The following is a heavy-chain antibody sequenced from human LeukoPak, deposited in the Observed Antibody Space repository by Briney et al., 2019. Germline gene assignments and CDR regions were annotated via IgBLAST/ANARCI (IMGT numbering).Heavy chain of an antibody. Sequence: ASVKVSCKASGYTFTSYAMHWVRQAPGQRLEWMGWTNAGNGNTKYSQKFQGRVTITRDTSASTAYMELSSLRSEDTAVYYCARGEYDILTGYYTATLGYWGQGTLVTVSS. V-gene: IGHV1-3*01. CDR3: ARGEYDILTGYYTATLGY. CDR2: TNAGNGNT. D-gene: IGHD3-9*01. J-gene: IGHJ4*02. CDR1: GYTFTSYA.